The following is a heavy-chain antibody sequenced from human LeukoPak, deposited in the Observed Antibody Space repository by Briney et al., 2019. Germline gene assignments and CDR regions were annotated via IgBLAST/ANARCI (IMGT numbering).Heavy chain of an antibody. J-gene: IGHJ6*03. CDR3: AKAGRGGAITMIRGVKGDYYYMDV. Sequence: GRSLRLSCAASGFTFSSYAMHWVRQAPGKGLEWVAVISYDGGNKYYADSVKGRFTISRDNSKNTLYLQMNSLRAEDTAVYYCAKAGRGGAITMIRGVKGDYYYMDVWGKGTTVTISS. V-gene: IGHV3-30*04. CDR1: GFTFSSYA. D-gene: IGHD3-10*01. CDR2: ISYDGGNK.